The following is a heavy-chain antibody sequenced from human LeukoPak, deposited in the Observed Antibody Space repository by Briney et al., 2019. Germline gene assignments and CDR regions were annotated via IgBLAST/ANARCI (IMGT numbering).Heavy chain of an antibody. CDR3: ARNLGGCTSTSRYSDFDI. D-gene: IGHD2-2*01. CDR1: GFTFSSYW. CDR2: IKQDGSEK. J-gene: IGHJ4*02. V-gene: IGHV3-7*02. Sequence: GGSLRLSCAASGFTFSSYWMGWVRRAPGKGLEWVANIKQDGSEKHYVDSVKGRFTISRENAKNSQYLQMNSLRAEDTAVYYCARNLGGCTSTSRYSDFDIWGQGNLVTVSP.